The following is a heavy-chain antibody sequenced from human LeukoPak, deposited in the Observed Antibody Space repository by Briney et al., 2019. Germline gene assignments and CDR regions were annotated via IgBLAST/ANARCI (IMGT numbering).Heavy chain of an antibody. Sequence: GASVKVSCKASGYTFTSYAMHWVRQAPGQRLEWMGWINAGNGNTKYSQKFQGRVTITRDTSASTAYMELSSLRSEDTAVYYCARDFLVRGVKGYFDYWGQGTLVTVSS. J-gene: IGHJ4*02. V-gene: IGHV1-3*01. D-gene: IGHD3-10*01. CDR3: ARDFLVRGVKGYFDY. CDR2: INAGNGNT. CDR1: GYTFTSYA.